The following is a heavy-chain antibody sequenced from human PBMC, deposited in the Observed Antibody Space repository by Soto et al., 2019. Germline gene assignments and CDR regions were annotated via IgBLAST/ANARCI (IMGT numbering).Heavy chain of an antibody. D-gene: IGHD3-3*01. V-gene: IGHV4-39*07. Sequence: KASETLSLTCTVSGGSINSDSDYWHWIRQPPGKGLEWIGEIYHSGSTNYNPSLKSRVTISVDTSKNQVSLHLTSVTAADTAVYFCARVGPFYDLLWGQGTLVTVSS. CDR3: ARVGPFYDLL. CDR2: IYHSGST. CDR1: GGSINSDSDY. J-gene: IGHJ4*02.